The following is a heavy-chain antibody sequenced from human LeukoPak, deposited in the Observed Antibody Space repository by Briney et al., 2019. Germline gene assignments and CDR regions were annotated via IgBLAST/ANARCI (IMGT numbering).Heavy chain of an antibody. J-gene: IGHJ6*02. Sequence: GGSLRLSCAASGFTFSDYYMSWIRQVPGKGLEWASYISSSGSTIYYADSVKGRFTISRDNAKNSPYLQMNSLRAEDTAVYYCARERGRMVRGVKRYYYYGMDVWGQGTTVTVSS. CDR2: ISSSGSTI. CDR1: GFTFSDYY. D-gene: IGHD3-10*01. V-gene: IGHV3-11*01. CDR3: ARERGRMVRGVKRYYYYGMDV.